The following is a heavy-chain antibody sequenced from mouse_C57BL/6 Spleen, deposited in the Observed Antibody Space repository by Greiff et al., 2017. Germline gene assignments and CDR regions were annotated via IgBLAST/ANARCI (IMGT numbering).Heavy chain of an antibody. Sequence: QVQLQQPGAELVKPGASVKLSCKASGYTFTSYWMHWVKQRPGRGLEWIGRIDPNSGGTKYNEKFKSKATLTVAEPSSAAYMQISSLTSEDSAVYYCARGVITTVVADAMDYWGQGTSVTVSS. CDR2: IDPNSGGT. D-gene: IGHD1-1*01. CDR3: ARGVITTVVADAMDY. CDR1: GYTFTSYW. V-gene: IGHV1-72*01. J-gene: IGHJ4*01.